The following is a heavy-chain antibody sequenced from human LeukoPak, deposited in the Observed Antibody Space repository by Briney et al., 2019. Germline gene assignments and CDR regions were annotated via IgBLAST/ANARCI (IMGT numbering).Heavy chain of an antibody. J-gene: IGHJ4*02. D-gene: IGHD3-3*01. CDR3: ARGSRPVLRTPYYFDH. V-gene: IGHV4-39*07. Sequence: PSETLSLTCTVSSGSINTRNYYWGWIRQPPGKGLEWIGNIFYRGGTYYNPSLKSRVTISVDTSKNQFSLKLSSVTAADTAVYYCARGSRPVLRTPYYFDHWGQGTLVTVSS. CDR1: SGSINTRNYY. CDR2: IFYRGGT.